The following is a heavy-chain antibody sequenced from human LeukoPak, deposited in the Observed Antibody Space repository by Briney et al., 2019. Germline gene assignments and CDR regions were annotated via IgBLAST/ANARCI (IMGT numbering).Heavy chain of an antibody. D-gene: IGHD6-6*01. J-gene: IGHJ6*02. CDR1: GFTFSSYG. Sequence: GGSLRLSCSASGFTFSSYGMHWVRQAPGKGLEWVAVISYDGSNKYYADSVKGRFTISRDNSKNTLYLQMNSLRAEDTAVYYCAKDFEYSSSPYYYGMDVWGQGTTVTVSS. CDR2: ISYDGSNK. V-gene: IGHV3-30*18. CDR3: AKDFEYSSSPYYYGMDV.